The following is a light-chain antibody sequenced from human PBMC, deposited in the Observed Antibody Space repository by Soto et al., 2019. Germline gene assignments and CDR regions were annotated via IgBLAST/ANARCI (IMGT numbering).Light chain of an antibody. J-gene: IGKJ2*01. Sequence: EIVLTQSPGTLSLSPGERATLSCRASQSVSSSYLAWYQQKPGQAPRLLISGASSRATGIPDRFSGSGSGTDFTLTISRLEPEDLAVYYCQQYGSSPYTFGQGTKLEIK. CDR2: GAS. CDR3: QQYGSSPYT. CDR1: QSVSSSY. V-gene: IGKV3-20*01.